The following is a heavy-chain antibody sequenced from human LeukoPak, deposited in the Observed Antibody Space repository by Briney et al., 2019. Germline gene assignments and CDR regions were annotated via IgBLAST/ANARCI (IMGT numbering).Heavy chain of an antibody. CDR2: IWYDGSNK. J-gene: IGHJ4*02. D-gene: IGHD2-15*01. CDR1: GFTFSSYG. Sequence: GGSLRLSCAASGFTFSSYGMPWVRQAPGKGGEGGAVIWYDGSNKYYADSVKGRFTISRDNSKNTLYLQMNSLRAEDTAVYYCAKETGGYPTQIDYWGQGTLVTVSS. CDR3: AKETGGYPTQIDY. V-gene: IGHV3-33*06.